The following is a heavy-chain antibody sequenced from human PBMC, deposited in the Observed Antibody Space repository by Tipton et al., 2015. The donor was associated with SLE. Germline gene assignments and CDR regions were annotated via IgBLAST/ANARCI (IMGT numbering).Heavy chain of an antibody. Sequence: GSLRLSCAASGFTFSDYYMSWIRQAPGKGLEWVSYISSSSSYTNYADSVKGRFTISRDNAKNSLYLQMNSLRAEDTAVYYCAREYCSSTSCYVWGMDVWGQGITVTVSS. D-gene: IGHD2-2*01. J-gene: IGHJ6*02. CDR3: AREYCSSTSCYVWGMDV. CDR2: ISSSSSYT. CDR1: GFTFSDYY. V-gene: IGHV3-11*06.